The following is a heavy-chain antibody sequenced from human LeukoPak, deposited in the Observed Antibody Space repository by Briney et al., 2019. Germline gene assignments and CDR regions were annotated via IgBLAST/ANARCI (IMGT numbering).Heavy chain of an antibody. J-gene: IGHJ6*02. CDR3: ASGGATVTTAGYYGMDV. D-gene: IGHD4-11*01. CDR1: GGSIRSSSYY. CDR2: IYYSGST. V-gene: IGHV4-39*01. Sequence: KPSETLSLTCTVSGGSIRSSSYYWGWIRQPPGKGLEWIGSIYYSGSTYYNPSLRSRVTISVDTSKNQFSLRLSSVTAADTAVYYCASGGATVTTAGYYGMDVWGQGTTVTVSS.